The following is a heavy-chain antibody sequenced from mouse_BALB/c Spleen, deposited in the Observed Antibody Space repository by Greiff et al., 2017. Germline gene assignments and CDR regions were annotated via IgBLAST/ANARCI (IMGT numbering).Heavy chain of an antibody. V-gene: IGHV3-2*02. CDR1: GYSITSDYA. CDR3: ARERGLLRLRAMDY. Sequence: EVKVEESGPGLVKPSQSLSLTCTVTGYSITSDYAWNWIRQFPGNKLEWMGYISYSGSTSYNPSLKSRISITRDTSKNQFFLQLNSVTTEDTATYYCARERGLLRLRAMDYWGQGTSVTVSS. J-gene: IGHJ4*01. D-gene: IGHD1-2*01. CDR2: ISYSGST.